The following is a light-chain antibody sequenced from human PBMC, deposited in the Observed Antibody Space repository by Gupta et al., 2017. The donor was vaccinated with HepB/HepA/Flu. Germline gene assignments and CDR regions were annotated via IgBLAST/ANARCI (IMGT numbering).Light chain of an antibody. CDR3: SSFTSSSTVV. J-gene: IGLJ2*01. V-gene: IGLV2-14*01. CDR2: DVS. CDR1: GSDVGDFNY. Sequence: SALTQPAPVSGSPGPSITISCTGTGSDVGDFNYVSWYQQHPGQAHKLMIYDVSQRPAGVSNRFSGSKSGNTASLTISVHPAEDEADYYCSSFTSSSTVVFGGGTKLTVL.